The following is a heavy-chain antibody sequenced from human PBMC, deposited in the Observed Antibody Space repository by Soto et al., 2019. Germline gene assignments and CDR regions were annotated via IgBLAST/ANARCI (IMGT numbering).Heavy chain of an antibody. J-gene: IGHJ4*02. CDR2: ISYDGSNK. V-gene: IGHV3-30-3*01. D-gene: IGHD1-26*01. CDR3: ARDRWDRRNFDY. CDR1: GFTFSSYA. Sequence: QVQLVESGGGVVQPGRSLRLSCAASGFTFSSYAMHWVRQAPGKGLEWVAVISYDGSNKYYADSVKGRFTISRDNSKNTLYLQMNSLRAEDTAVYYCARDRWDRRNFDYWGQGTLVTVSS.